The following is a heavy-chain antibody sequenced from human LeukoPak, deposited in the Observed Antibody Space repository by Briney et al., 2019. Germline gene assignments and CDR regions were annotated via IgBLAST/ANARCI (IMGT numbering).Heavy chain of an antibody. Sequence: PSETLSLTCAVSGGSISSSNWWSWVRQPPGKGLEWIGEIYHSGSTNYNPSLKSRVTISVDKSKNQFSLKLSSVTAADTAVYYCARWPIHLGYCSGSLCHKWFDPWGQGTLVTVSS. V-gene: IGHV4-4*02. CDR2: IYHSGST. D-gene: IGHD2-15*01. J-gene: IGHJ5*02. CDR1: GGSISSSNW. CDR3: ARWPIHLGYCSGSLCHKWFDP.